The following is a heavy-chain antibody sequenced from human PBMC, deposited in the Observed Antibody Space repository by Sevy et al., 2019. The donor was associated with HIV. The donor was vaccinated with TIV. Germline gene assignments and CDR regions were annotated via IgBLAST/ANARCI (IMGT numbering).Heavy chain of an antibody. CDR2: ISSSSSYI. D-gene: IGHD2-15*01. CDR1: GFTFSSYS. Sequence: GGSLRLSCAASGFTFSSYSMNWVRQAPGKGLEWDSSISSSSSYIYYADSVKRRFTISRDNAKNSLYLQMNSLRAEDTAVYYYARDTRAFDAFDIWGQGTMVTVSS. J-gene: IGHJ3*02. V-gene: IGHV3-21*01. CDR3: ARDTRAFDAFDI.